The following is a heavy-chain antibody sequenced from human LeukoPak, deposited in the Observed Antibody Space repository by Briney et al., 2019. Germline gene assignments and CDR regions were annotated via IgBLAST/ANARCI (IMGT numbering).Heavy chain of an antibody. CDR2: IYTSGST. CDR1: GSSISSYY. V-gene: IGHV4-4*07. J-gene: IGHJ4*02. CDR3: ARGKVVAGTPGQNSWDS. D-gene: IGHD6-19*01. Sequence: PSETLSLTCTVSGSSISSYYWNWIRQPAGKGLEWIGRIYTSGSTNYNPSLKSRVSMSVGTSKNQFSLKLSSVTAADTAVYYCARGKVVAGTPGQNSWDSWGQGTLVTVSS.